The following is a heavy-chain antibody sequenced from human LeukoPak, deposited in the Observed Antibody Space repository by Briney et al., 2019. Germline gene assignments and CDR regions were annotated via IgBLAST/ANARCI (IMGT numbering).Heavy chain of an antibody. CDR3: ARAPWTTVVTPLNDY. Sequence: ASVKASCKASGYTFTSYGISWVRQAPGQGLEWMGWISAYNGNTNYAQKLQGRVTMTTDTSTSTAYMELRSLRSDDTAVYYCARAPWTTVVTPLNDYWGQGTLVTVSS. J-gene: IGHJ4*02. CDR1: GYTFTSYG. CDR2: ISAYNGNT. D-gene: IGHD4-23*01. V-gene: IGHV1-18*01.